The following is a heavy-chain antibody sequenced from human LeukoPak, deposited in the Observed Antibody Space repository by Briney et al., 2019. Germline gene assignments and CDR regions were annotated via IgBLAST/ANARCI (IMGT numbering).Heavy chain of an antibody. Sequence: ASVKVSCKASGYTFTGYGISWVRQAPGQGLEWTGWISAYNGNTNYAQKLRGRFTMTTDTSTSTAYMELRSLRSDDTAVYYCARDVISGTYYVDYWGQGTLVTVSS. CDR3: ARDVISGTYYVDY. V-gene: IGHV1-18*01. CDR1: GYTFTGYG. J-gene: IGHJ4*02. CDR2: ISAYNGNT. D-gene: IGHD3-10*01.